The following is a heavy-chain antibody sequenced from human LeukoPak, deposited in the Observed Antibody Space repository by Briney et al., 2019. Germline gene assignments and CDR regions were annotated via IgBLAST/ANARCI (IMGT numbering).Heavy chain of an antibody. CDR1: GFSVSSNF. V-gene: IGHV3-53*01. CDR3: ARDFRDFGGGTY. D-gene: IGHD3-16*01. Sequence: PGGSLRLSCAASGFSVSSNFMTWVRQAPGKGLEWVSVIFSGGSTYYADSVKGRFTISRDNSKNTVYLQMNSLRVEDTAVYYCARDFRDFGGGTYWGQGTLVTVSS. J-gene: IGHJ4*02. CDR2: IFSGGST.